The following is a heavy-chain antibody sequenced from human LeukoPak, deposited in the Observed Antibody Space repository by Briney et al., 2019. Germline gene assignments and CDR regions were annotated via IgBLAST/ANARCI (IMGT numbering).Heavy chain of an antibody. J-gene: IGHJ4*02. D-gene: IGHD6-19*01. Sequence: PSETLSLICTVSGGSISSSSYYWGWIRQPPGKGLEWIGSIYYSGSTYYNPSLKSRVTISVDTSKNQFSLRLSSVTAADTAVYYCARQWRGRIAVAGTGYYFDYWGQGTLVTVSS. V-gene: IGHV4-39*01. CDR2: IYYSGST. CDR3: ARQWRGRIAVAGTGYYFDY. CDR1: GGSISSSSYY.